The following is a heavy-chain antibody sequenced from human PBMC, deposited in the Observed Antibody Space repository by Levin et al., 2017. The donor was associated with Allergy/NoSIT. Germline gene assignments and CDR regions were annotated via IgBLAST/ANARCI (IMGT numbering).Heavy chain of an antibody. CDR2: IYTSGST. J-gene: IGHJ3*02. D-gene: IGHD6-19*01. Sequence: PGGSLRLSCTVSGGSISSYYWSWIRQPAGKGLEWIGRIYTSGSTNYNPSLKSRVTMSVDTSKNQFSLKLSSVTAADTAVYYCAREPYSSGWYDAFDIWGLGTMVTVSS. V-gene: IGHV4-4*07. CDR3: AREPYSSGWYDAFDI. CDR1: GGSISSYY.